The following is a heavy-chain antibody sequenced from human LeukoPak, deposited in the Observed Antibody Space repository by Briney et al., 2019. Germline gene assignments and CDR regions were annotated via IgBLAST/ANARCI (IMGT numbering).Heavy chain of an antibody. CDR2: IYHSGST. CDR3: ERNAVDSSSYPYFDI. V-gene: IGHV4-59*01. J-gene: IGHJ4*02. D-gene: IGHD3-22*01. CDR1: GGSISNYS. Sequence: SETLSLTCTVSGGSISNYSRSWIRQPPGKELEWVGDIYHSGSTNYNPSLKSRVTISVETSNCQFSVKLSSVSAADTAVYYCERNAVDSSSYPYFDIWGQGTLVTVSS.